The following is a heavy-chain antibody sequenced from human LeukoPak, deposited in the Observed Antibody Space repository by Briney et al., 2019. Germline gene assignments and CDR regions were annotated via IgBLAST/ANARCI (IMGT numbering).Heavy chain of an antibody. Sequence: GGSLRLSCAASGFSFSTYIMNWVRQAPGKGLEWVSSISSSSRTIYYADSVKGRFTISRDNAENSLYLQMNSLRAEDTAVYYCARLQGSNTWSDAFDIWGQGTMVTVSS. V-gene: IGHV3-48*04. CDR1: GFSFSTYI. CDR3: ARLQGSNTWSDAFDI. J-gene: IGHJ3*02. D-gene: IGHD1-26*01. CDR2: ISSSSRTI.